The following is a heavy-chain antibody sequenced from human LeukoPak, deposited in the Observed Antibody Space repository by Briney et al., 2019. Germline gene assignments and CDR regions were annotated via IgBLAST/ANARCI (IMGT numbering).Heavy chain of an antibody. J-gene: IGHJ4*02. CDR2: INPNSGGT. D-gene: IGHD5-18*01. Sequence: ASVKVSCKASVYTFTGYYMHWVRQAPGQGREGMGWINPNSGGTNYAQKFQGRVTMTRDTSISTAHMELSRLTSDDTAVYYCARASNQYNYALTFFDYWGQGTLVTVSS. CDR1: VYTFTGYY. V-gene: IGHV1-2*02. CDR3: ARASNQYNYALTFFDY.